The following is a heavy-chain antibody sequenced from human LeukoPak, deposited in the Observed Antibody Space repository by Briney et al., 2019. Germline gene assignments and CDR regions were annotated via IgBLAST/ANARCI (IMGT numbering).Heavy chain of an antibody. CDR2: IYPSDSDT. Sequence: GESLKISCKGSGYIFTSYWIGWVRQMPGKGLEWMGIIYPSDSDTRYSPSFQGQVTISADKSISTAYLQWSSLKASDTAMYYCARGPYYDFWSGRAYYYYGMDVWGQGTTVTVSS. CDR1: GYIFTSYW. J-gene: IGHJ6*02. D-gene: IGHD3-3*01. V-gene: IGHV5-51*01. CDR3: ARGPYYDFWSGRAYYYYGMDV.